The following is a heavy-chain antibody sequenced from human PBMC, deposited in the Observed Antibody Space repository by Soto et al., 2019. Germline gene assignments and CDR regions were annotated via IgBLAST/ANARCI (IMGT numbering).Heavy chain of an antibody. CDR1: GFTFSRRA. Sequence: GGSLRLSCAASGFTFSRRAMTWVRQAPGKGLEWVSGISGSGGSTYYADSVKGRFTISRDNSKNTLYLQMNSLRAEDTAVYYCAKDRVSQYYYYYGMDVWGQGTTVTVSS. CDR3: AKDRVSQYYYYYGMDV. D-gene: IGHD6-6*01. V-gene: IGHV3-23*01. CDR2: ISGSGGST. J-gene: IGHJ6*02.